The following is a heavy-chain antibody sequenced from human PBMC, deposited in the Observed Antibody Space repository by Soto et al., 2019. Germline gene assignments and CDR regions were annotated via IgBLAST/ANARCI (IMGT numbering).Heavy chain of an antibody. V-gene: IGHV4-4*02. Sequence: SETLSLTCAVSGGSVSSRYWWSWVRQSPGKGLEWIGEIYHSGSANYNPSLKSRVTMSVDNSKNQFSLRLNSVTAADTAVYYCARYNAASGTNYFDYWGQGPLVTVSS. CDR2: IYHSGSA. CDR3: ARYNAASGTNYFDY. J-gene: IGHJ4*02. CDR1: GGSVSSRYW. D-gene: IGHD6-13*01.